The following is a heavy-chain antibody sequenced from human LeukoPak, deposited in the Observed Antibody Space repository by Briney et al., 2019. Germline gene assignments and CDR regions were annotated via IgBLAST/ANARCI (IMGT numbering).Heavy chain of an antibody. Sequence: GGSLRLSCAASGFTVITNDMTWVRQAPGKGLEWVSVLYSDGNTKYADSVQGRFAISRDNSKNTLYLEMNSLSPDDTAVYYCARGVEPLAANTLAYWGQGTLVTVSS. CDR2: LYSDGNT. CDR3: ARGVEPLAANTLAY. D-gene: IGHD1-14*01. CDR1: GFTVITND. V-gene: IGHV3-53*01. J-gene: IGHJ4*02.